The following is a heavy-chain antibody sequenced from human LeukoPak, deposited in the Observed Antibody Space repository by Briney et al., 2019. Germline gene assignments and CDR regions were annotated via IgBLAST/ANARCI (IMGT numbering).Heavy chain of an antibody. CDR2: VNPDSGGI. CDR1: GYTFTDNY. Sequence: ASVKVSCKASGYTFTDNYIHWVRQAPGQGLEWMGRVNPDSGGINYAQKFQGRVTMTRDTSINTAFVEVRRLRSDDTATYYCARAQNYHDRSGYSDDTFDVWGHGTMITVSS. V-gene: IGHV1-2*06. D-gene: IGHD3-22*01. J-gene: IGHJ3*01. CDR3: ARAQNYHDRSGYSDDTFDV.